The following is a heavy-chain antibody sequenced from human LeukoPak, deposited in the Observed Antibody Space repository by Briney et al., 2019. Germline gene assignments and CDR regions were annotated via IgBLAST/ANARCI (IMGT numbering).Heavy chain of an antibody. J-gene: IGHJ3*02. CDR3: ARPYRATDAFDI. Sequence: PSETLSLTCAVYGGSFSGYYWSWIRQPPGKGLEWIGYIYYSGSTNYNPSLKSRVTISVDTSKNQFSLKLSSVTAADTAVYYCARPYRATDAFDIWGQGTMVTVSS. D-gene: IGHD1-26*01. CDR1: GGSFSGYY. CDR2: IYYSGST. V-gene: IGHV4-59*08.